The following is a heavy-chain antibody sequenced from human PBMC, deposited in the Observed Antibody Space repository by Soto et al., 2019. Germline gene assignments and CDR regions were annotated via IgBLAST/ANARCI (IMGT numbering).Heavy chain of an antibody. CDR1: GYSISSGSY. CDR3: AKAHAMVVAGSTFDY. Sequence: SETLSLTCTVSGYSISSGSYWGWIRQPPGKGPEWIASIYHGGTTFYNPSLKSRATVSVNKSNNQFSLKLRSVTAAETAVYCGAKAHAMVVAGSTFDYWGHGTLVTVSS. J-gene: IGHJ4*01. D-gene: IGHD6-19*01. CDR2: IYHGGTT. V-gene: IGHV4-38-2*02.